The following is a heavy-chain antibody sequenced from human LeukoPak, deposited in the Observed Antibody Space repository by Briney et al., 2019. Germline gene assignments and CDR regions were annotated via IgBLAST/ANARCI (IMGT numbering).Heavy chain of an antibody. CDR1: GFIFSSYW. D-gene: IGHD5-12*01. Sequence: GGSLRLSCAGSGFIFSSYWMHWVRQAPGKGLVWVSRIRTDGGSTYYADSVKGRFTVSRDNAKNTLYLQMNSLSAEDSAVYYCARDSAYNAFDIWGQGTMVTVSS. V-gene: IGHV3-74*01. J-gene: IGHJ3*02. CDR3: ARDSAYNAFDI. CDR2: IRTDGGST.